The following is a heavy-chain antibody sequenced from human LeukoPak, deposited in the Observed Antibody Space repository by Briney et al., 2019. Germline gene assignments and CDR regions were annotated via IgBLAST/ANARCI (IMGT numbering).Heavy chain of an antibody. J-gene: IGHJ4*02. CDR2: INQDENHR. V-gene: IGHV3-7*01. Sequence: PGGSLRLSCTASGFTFSTYWMTWVRQAPGKGLEWVASINQDENHRHYVPSARGRFTISRDNAKNSLYLQMNSLRDDDTAVYYCARRERQSANYYYFDYWGQGTLVTVSS. CDR3: ARRERQSANYYYFDY. D-gene: IGHD4/OR15-4a*01. CDR1: GFTFSTYW.